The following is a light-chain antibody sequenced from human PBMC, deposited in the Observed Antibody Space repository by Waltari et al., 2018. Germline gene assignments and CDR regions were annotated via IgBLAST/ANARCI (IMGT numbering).Light chain of an antibody. CDR2: GAS. V-gene: IGKV3-15*01. CDR3: QQYDNWLGT. Sequence: EIVMTQSPATLSVFSGERATISCRASQSIRSNLAWYQHKPGQAPRLLIYGASTRATGIPARFSGSGSGTEFTLTISSLQSEDFAVYFCQQYDNWLGTFGQGTKVEIK. J-gene: IGKJ1*01. CDR1: QSIRSN.